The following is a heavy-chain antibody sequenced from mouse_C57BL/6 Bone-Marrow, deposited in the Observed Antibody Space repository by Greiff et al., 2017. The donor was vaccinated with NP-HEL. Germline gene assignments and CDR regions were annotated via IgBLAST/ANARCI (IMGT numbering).Heavy chain of an antibody. CDR2: ISYDGSN. D-gene: IGHD2-4*01. CDR1: GYSITSGYY. J-gene: IGHJ1*03. CDR3: ARGLRRWYFDV. V-gene: IGHV3-6*01. Sequence: EVHLVESGPGLVKPSQSLSLTCSVTGYSITSGYYWNWIRQFPGNKLEWMGYISYDGSNNYNPSLKNRISITRDTSKNQFFLKLNSVTTEDTATYYCARGLRRWYFDVWGTGTTVTVSS.